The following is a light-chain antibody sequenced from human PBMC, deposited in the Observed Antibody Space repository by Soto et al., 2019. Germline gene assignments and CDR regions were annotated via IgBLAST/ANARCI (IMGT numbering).Light chain of an antibody. Sequence: SVLTQSPSTLALSPRERVTLSCRASQSVTTRLAWYQHKPGQAPTLLMSGASNRASGVPVRFSGSGSGTDFTLTITRLEPEDFALYYCQQYGGSPITFGLGTRLEI. V-gene: IGKV3-20*01. CDR2: GAS. CDR3: QQYGGSPIT. J-gene: IGKJ5*01. CDR1: QSVTTR.